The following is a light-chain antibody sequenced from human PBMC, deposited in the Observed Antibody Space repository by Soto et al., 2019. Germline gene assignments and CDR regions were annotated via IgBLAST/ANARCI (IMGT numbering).Light chain of an antibody. J-gene: IGKJ1*01. Sequence: VMELSPAALSVSPEERASLSCRASQSVSSGHLAWYQQKPGQAPRLLIYGASSRATGIPDRFSGSGSGTDFTLTISRLEPEDYAVYYCQQYGHSRWTFSQGTKVDIK. CDR3: QQYGHSRWT. CDR1: QSVSSGH. V-gene: IGKV3-20*01. CDR2: GAS.